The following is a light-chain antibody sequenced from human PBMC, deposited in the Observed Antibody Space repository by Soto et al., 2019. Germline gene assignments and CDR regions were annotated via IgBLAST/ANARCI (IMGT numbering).Light chain of an antibody. J-gene: IGLJ2*01. V-gene: IGLV2-14*01. CDR3: RSSTSSSPYVV. Sequence: QSALTQPASVSGSPGQSITISCTGTSSDVGGYNYVSWYQQHPGKAPKLMIYDVSNRPSGVSNRFSGSKSGNTASLTISGLQAEDEADSSCRSSTSSSPYVVFGGGTKLTVL. CDR1: SSDVGGYNY. CDR2: DVS.